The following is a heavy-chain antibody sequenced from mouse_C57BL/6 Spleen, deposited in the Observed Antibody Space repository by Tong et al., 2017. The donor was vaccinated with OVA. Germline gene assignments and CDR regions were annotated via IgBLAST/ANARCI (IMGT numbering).Heavy chain of an antibody. CDR3: AGSRDWDGDYAMDY. J-gene: IGHJ4*01. Sequence: EVQLQESGPELVKPGASVKIPCKASGYTFTDYNMDWVKQSHGKSLEWIGDINPNNGGTIYNQKFKGKATLTVDKSSSTAYMELRSLTSEDTAVYYCAGSRDWDGDYAMDYWGQGTSVTVSS. CDR1: GYTFTDYN. V-gene: IGHV1-18*01. CDR2: INPNNGGT. D-gene: IGHD4-1*01.